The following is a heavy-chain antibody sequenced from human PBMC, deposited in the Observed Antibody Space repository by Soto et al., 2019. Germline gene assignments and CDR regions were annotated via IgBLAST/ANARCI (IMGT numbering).Heavy chain of an antibody. D-gene: IGHD3-22*01. CDR3: ARDGSPEYYYDSSGFYYYYGMDV. J-gene: IGHJ6*02. V-gene: IGHV3-21*01. Sequence: GGSLRLSGAASGFTFSSYSMNWVRQAPGKGLEWVSSISSSSSYIYYADSVKGRFTISRDNAKNSLYLQMNSLRAEDTAVYYCARDGSPEYYYDSSGFYYYYGMDVWGQETTVTLSS. CDR2: ISSSSSYI. CDR1: GFTFSSYS.